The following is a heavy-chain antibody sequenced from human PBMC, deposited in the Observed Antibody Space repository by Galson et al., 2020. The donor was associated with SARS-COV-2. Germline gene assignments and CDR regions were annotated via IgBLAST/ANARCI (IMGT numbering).Heavy chain of an antibody. V-gene: IGHV4-39*01. J-gene: IGHJ6*03. CDR1: GASIRSGTDY. Sequence: SETLSLTCAVSGASIRSGTDYWAWMRHSPGRGLDWIGTISYTGTTYYSQSLNSRLSISIDMSKNQISLTVNSVTAADTAIYYCARQTSLIRGYYMDVWGKGTTVTISS. D-gene: IGHD3-10*01. CDR3: ARQTSLIRGYYMDV. CDR2: ISYTGTT.